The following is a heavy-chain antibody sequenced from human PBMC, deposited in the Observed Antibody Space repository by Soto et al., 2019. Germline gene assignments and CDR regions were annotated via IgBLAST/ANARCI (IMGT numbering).Heavy chain of an antibody. D-gene: IGHD4-17*01. J-gene: IGHJ4*02. CDR2: IIPIFGTA. V-gene: IGHV1-69*06. CDR3: ARESPVYGDYEATGIFDY. CDR1: GGTFSSYA. Sequence: GASVKVSGKASGGTFSSYAISWVRQAPGQGLERMGGIIPIFGTANYAQKFQGRVTITADKSTSTAYMELSSLRSEDTAVYYCARESPVYGDYEATGIFDYWGQGTLVTVSS.